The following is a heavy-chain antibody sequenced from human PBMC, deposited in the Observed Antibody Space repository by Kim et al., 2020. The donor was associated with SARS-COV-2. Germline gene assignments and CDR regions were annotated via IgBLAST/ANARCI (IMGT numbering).Heavy chain of an antibody. CDR2: VTWNGCSV. J-gene: IGHJ6*02. CDR1: GFIFNDYE. CDR3: GIAKGLGYYYGMDV. D-gene: IGHD2-21*01. V-gene: IGHV3-9*01. Sequence: GGSLRLSCATSGFIFNDYEMHWVRQAPGKGLEWVSCVTWNGCSVSYEYSVKGRFTISRDNANSSLYLQMNSLRPENTALYYCGIAKGLGYYYGMDVWGQGTTVTVSS.